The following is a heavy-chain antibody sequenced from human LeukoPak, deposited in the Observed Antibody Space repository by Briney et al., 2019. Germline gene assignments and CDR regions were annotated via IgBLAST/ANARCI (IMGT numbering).Heavy chain of an antibody. Sequence: SGTLSLTCAVSGGSISSSNWWSWVRQPPGKGLEWIGEIYHSGSTNYNPSLKSRVTISVDKSKNQFSLKLSSVTAADTAVYYCARDRLYYDILTGYYRGGFDYWGRGTLVTVSS. D-gene: IGHD3-9*01. CDR1: GGSISSSNW. CDR3: ARDRLYYDILTGYYRGGFDY. J-gene: IGHJ4*02. V-gene: IGHV4-4*02. CDR2: IYHSGST.